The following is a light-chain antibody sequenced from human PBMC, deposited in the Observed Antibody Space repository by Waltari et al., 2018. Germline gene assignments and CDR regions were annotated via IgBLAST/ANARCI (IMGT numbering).Light chain of an antibody. CDR1: QDTYTY. CDR2: HAS. V-gene: IGKV3-11*02. J-gene: IGKJ4*01. Sequence: DIVLTQSPATLSLSPGDRATLSCRASQDTYTYLGWYQHKVGQPPRLLIYHASNRATGIPARFSGSGSARDFTLTISSLEPEDFAVYYCQQSSERPLTFGGGTKVEIK. CDR3: QQSSERPLT.